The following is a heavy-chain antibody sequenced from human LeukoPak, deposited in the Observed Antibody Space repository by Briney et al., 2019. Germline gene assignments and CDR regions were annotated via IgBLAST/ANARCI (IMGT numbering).Heavy chain of an antibody. CDR2: IYYSGST. Sequence: SETLSLTCTVSGGSISSYYWSWIRQPPRKGLEWSGDIYYSGSTNYNPSLKSRVTISVDTSKNQFSLKLSSVTAADTAVYYCARVLRDTAMVSGYFDYWGQGTLVTVSS. D-gene: IGHD5-18*01. J-gene: IGHJ4*02. CDR1: GGSISSYY. V-gene: IGHV4-59*01. CDR3: ARVLRDTAMVSGYFDY.